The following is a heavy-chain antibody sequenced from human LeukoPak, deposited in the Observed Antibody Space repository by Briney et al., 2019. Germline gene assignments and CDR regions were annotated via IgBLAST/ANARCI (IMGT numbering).Heavy chain of an antibody. Sequence: SETLSLTCTVSGGSISSYYWSWIRQPPGKGLEWIGYIYHSGSTYYNPSLKSRVTISVDRSKNQFSLKLSSVTAADTAVYYCAREPGRKEAAADYWGQGTLVTVSS. CDR3: AREPGRKEAAADY. V-gene: IGHV4-59*12. J-gene: IGHJ4*02. CDR1: GGSISSYY. D-gene: IGHD6-13*01. CDR2: IYHSGST.